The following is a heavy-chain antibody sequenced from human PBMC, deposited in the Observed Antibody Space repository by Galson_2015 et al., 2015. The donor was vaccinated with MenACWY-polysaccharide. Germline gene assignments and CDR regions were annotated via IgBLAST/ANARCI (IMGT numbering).Heavy chain of an antibody. CDR3: AREPTYAGSFGWFDP. J-gene: IGHJ5*02. Sequence: SETLSLTCSVSGGSLTAYYWAWIRQPPGKGLEWIGYRSHGGSANFNPSLRSRVTISIDTSKNRFSLTMTSVTAADTAMYYCAREPTYAGSFGWFDPWGPGTLVTVSS. CDR2: RSHGGSA. D-gene: IGHD3-10*01. V-gene: IGHV4-59*01. CDR1: GGSLTAYY.